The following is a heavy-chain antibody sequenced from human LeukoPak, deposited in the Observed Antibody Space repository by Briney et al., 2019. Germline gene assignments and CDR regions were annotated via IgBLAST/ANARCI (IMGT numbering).Heavy chain of an antibody. CDR1: GFTFSSFW. D-gene: IGHD2-8*01. V-gene: IGHV3-7*03. CDR2: IKRDGSEK. Sequence: GGSLRLSCAASGFTFSSFWMTWVRQAPGKGLEWVATIKRDGSEKYYVDSVKGRFTISRDNSKNTLYLQMNSLRAEDTAVYYCAKRQAYGPDYCTYAVCSPFDYWGQGTLVTVSS. J-gene: IGHJ4*02. CDR3: AKRQAYGPDYCTYAVCSPFDY.